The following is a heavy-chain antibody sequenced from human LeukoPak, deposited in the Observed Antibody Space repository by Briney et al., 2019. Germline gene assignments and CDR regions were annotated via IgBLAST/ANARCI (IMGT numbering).Heavy chain of an antibody. CDR1: GFTFSSYG. CDR2: ISYDGSNK. Sequence: GGSLRLSCAASGFTFSSYGMHWVRQAPGKGLEWVAVISYDGSNKYYADSVKGQFTISRDNSKNTLYLQMNSLRAEDTAVYYCAKVVYYGSGSLGGFDYWGQGTLVTVSS. D-gene: IGHD3-10*01. CDR3: AKVVYYGSGSLGGFDY. J-gene: IGHJ4*02. V-gene: IGHV3-30*18.